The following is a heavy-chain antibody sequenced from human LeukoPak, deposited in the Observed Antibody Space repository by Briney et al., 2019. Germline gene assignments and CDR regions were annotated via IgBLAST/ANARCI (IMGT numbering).Heavy chain of an antibody. Sequence: PGGSLRLSCAASGFTFSSYEMNWFRQAPGRGLECVSYISSSGSTIYYADSVKGRFTISRDNAKNSLYLQMNSLRAEDTAVYYCARARYSSSWTGWFDPWGQGTLVTVSS. D-gene: IGHD6-13*01. CDR2: ISSSGSTI. CDR3: ARARYSSSWTGWFDP. V-gene: IGHV3-48*03. CDR1: GFTFSSYE. J-gene: IGHJ5*02.